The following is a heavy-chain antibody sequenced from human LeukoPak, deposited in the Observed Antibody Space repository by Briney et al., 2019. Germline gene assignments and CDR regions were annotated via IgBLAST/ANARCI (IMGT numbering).Heavy chain of an antibody. CDR3: ARGYTIFGVVIMGY. CDR1: GFTFSSYG. CDR2: IWYDGSNK. J-gene: IGHJ4*02. Sequence: GGSLRLSCAASGFTFSSYGMHWVRQAPGKGLEWVAVIWYDGSNKYYADSVKGRFTISRDNSKSTLYLQMNSLRAEDTAVYYCARGYTIFGVVIMGYWGQGTLVTVSS. V-gene: IGHV3-33*01. D-gene: IGHD3-3*01.